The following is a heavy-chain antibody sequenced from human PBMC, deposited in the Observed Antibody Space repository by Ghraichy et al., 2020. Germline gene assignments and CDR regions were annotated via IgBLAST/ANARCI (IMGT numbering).Heavy chain of an antibody. V-gene: IGHV4-39*01. CDR1: GGSISSSSYY. D-gene: IGHD4-17*01. Sequence: SETLSLTCTVSGGSISSSSYYWGWIRQPPGKGLEWIGSIYYSGSTYYNPSLKSRVTISVDTSKNQFSLKLSSVTAADTAVYYCARQLHPQEYGDYAPYYFDYWGQGTLVTVSS. J-gene: IGHJ4*02. CDR3: ARQLHPQEYGDYAPYYFDY. CDR2: IYYSGST.